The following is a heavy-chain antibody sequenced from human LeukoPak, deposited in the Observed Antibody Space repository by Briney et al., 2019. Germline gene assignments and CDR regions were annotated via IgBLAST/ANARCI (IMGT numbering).Heavy chain of an antibody. J-gene: IGHJ6*03. V-gene: IGHV1-69*05. D-gene: IGHD3-3*01. CDR3: ARGPRFWSGYYTPSYYYYYMDV. CDR1: GGTFSSYA. CDR2: IIPIFGTA. Sequence: SVKVSCKASGGTFSSYAISWVRQAPGQGLEWMGGIIPIFGTANYAQKFQGRVTITRNTSISTAYMELSSLRSEDTAVYYCARGPRFWSGYYTPSYYYYYMDVWGKGTTVTVSS.